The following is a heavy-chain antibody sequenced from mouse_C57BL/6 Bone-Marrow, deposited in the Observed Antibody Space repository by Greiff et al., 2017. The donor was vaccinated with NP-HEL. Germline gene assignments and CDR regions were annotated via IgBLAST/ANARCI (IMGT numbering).Heavy chain of an antibody. V-gene: IGHV5-4*03. CDR2: ISDGGSYT. CDR1: GFTFSSYA. J-gene: IGHJ2*01. Sequence: EVKLVESGGGLVKPGGSLKLSCAASGFTFSSYAMSWVRQTPEKRLEWVATISDGGSYTYYPDNVKGRFTISRDNAKNNLYLQMSHLKSEDTAMYYCATFYGYGGDYWGQGTTLTVSS. CDR3: ATFYGYGGDY. D-gene: IGHD2-9*01.